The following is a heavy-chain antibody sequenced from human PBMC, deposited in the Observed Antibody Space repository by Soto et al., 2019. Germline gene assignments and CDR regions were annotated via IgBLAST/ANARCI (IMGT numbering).Heavy chain of an antibody. V-gene: IGHV3-74*01. CDR3: ARDLRVMVGATSRGYFYGMDV. D-gene: IGHD2-15*01. J-gene: IGHJ6*02. CDR1: GFTFINYW. CDR2: INGDGSDT. Sequence: GGSLRLSCAASGFTFINYWMHWVRQAPGKGLVWVSRINGDGSDTAYADSVKGRFTISRDNAKNTLYLQMSSLTAEDTAVYYCARDLRVMVGATSRGYFYGMDVWGQGTTVTVSS.